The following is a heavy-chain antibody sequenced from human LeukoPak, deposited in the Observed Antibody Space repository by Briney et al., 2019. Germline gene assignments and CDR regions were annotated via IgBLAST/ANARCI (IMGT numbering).Heavy chain of an antibody. V-gene: IGHV3-33*03. CDR2: IWYDGSNK. J-gene: IGHJ4*02. Sequence: GGSLRLSCAASGFTFSSYGMHWVRQAPGKGLEWVAVIWYDGSNKYYADSVKGRFTISRDISKNTLYLQMNSLRAEDTAVYYCAKPLSAASGTDFHYWGQGTLVTVSS. D-gene: IGHD6-13*01. CDR1: GFTFSSYG. CDR3: AKPLSAASGTDFHY.